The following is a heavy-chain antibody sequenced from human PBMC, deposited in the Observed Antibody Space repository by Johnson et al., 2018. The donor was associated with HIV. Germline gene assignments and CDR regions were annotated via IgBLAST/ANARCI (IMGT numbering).Heavy chain of an antibody. CDR1: GFTFSSYA. CDR2: ISGSGGSTI. CDR3: ARDSTPWGDDYVDYAFDI. Sequence: VQLVESGGGLVQPGGSLRLSCAASGFTFSSYAMSWVRQAPGKGLEWVSAISGSGGSTIYYADSVKGRFTISRDNAKNSLFLQMNSLRAEDTAVYYCARDSTPWGDDYVDYAFDIWGQGTLVTVSS. J-gene: IGHJ3*02. D-gene: IGHD4/OR15-4a*01. V-gene: IGHV3-23*04.